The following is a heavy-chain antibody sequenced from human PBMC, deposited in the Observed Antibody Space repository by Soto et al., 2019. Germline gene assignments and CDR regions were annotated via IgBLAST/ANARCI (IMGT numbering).Heavy chain of an antibody. CDR2: IYYSGST. CDR1: GGSISSYY. D-gene: IGHD3-10*01. Sequence: SETLSLTCTVAGGSISSYYWSWIRQPPGKGLEWIGYIYYSGSTNYNPSLKSRVTISVDTSKNQFSLKLSSVTAADTAVYYCARNRDYGSGSYYNYHYYGMDVWGQGTTVTVSS. J-gene: IGHJ6*02. V-gene: IGHV4-59*01. CDR3: ARNRDYGSGSYYNYHYYGMDV.